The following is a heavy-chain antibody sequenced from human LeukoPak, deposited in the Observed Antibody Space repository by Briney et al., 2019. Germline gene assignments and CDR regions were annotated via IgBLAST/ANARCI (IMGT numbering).Heavy chain of an antibody. CDR3: AGAFQYGSGSYPYSL. CDR1: GFSFSNTW. D-gene: IGHD3-10*01. Sequence: GGSLRLSCAASGFSFSNTWMSWVRQAPGKGLEWVSVVYSGGRTDYADSVKGRFTISRDNFKNTLYLQMNSLRAEDTAVCYCAGAFQYGSGSYPYSLWGQGTLVTVSS. V-gene: IGHV3-66*01. CDR2: VYSGGRT. J-gene: IGHJ4*02.